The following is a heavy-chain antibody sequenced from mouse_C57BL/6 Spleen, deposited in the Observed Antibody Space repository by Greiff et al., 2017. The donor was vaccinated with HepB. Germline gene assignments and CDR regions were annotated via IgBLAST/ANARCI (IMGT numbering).Heavy chain of an antibody. V-gene: IGHV1-54*01. CDR3: ARSEGGDWYLDV. Sequence: QVQLQQSGAELVRPGTSVKVSCKASGYAFTNYLIEWVKQRPGQGLEWIGVINPGSGGTNYNEKFKGKATLTADKSSSTAYMQLSSLTSEDSAVYFCARSEGGDWYLDVWGTGTTVTVSS. CDR2: INPGSGGT. CDR1: GYAFTNYL. J-gene: IGHJ1*03.